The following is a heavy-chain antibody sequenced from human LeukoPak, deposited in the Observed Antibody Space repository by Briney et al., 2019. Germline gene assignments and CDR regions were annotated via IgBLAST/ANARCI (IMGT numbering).Heavy chain of an antibody. J-gene: IGHJ4*02. D-gene: IGHD1-26*01. CDR2: IYSSGTT. Sequence: PSETLSLTCTVPGVSISSTNSYWGWLRQSPRTGLEWIVNIYSSGTTYYNPSLKSRVTISIDTSENQFSLKLTCVTAADTAVYYCARKREGPTTGIDYWGQGTLVTVSS. V-gene: IGHV4-39*07. CDR3: ARKREGPTTGIDY. CDR1: GVSISSTNSY.